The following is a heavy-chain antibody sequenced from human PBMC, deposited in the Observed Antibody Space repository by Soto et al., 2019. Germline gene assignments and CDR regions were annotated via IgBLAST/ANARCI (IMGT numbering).Heavy chain of an antibody. V-gene: IGHV1-18*04. CDR3: ARDNMWELHNWFDP. Sequence: ASVKVSCKASGYTFTSYGISWVRQAPGQGLEWMGWISAYNGNTNYAQKLQGRVTMTTDTSTSTAYMELRSLRSDDTAVYYCARDNMWELHNWFDPWGQGTLVTVSS. D-gene: IGHD1-26*01. CDR1: GYTFTSYG. J-gene: IGHJ5*02. CDR2: ISAYNGNT.